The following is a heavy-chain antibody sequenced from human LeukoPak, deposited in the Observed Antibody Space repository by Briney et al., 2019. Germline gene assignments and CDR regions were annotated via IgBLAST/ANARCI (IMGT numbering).Heavy chain of an antibody. J-gene: IGHJ4*02. CDR2: ISGSGDNT. V-gene: IGHV3-23*01. CDR1: GFTFSSHG. CDR3: AKVTYGSGTYGAFDY. Sequence: GRSLRLSCAASGFTFSSHGMSWVRQAPGKGLEWVSTISGSGDNTYYADSVKGRFTISRDNSKNTLYLQMNSLRAEDTAVYYCAKVTYGSGTYGAFDYWGQGTLVTVSS. D-gene: IGHD3-10*01.